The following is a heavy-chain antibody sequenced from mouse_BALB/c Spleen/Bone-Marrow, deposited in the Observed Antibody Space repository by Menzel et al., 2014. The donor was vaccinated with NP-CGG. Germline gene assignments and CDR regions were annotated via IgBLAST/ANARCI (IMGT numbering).Heavy chain of an antibody. V-gene: IGHV7-3*02. CDR2: IRNKAYGYTT. Sequence: AQLKESGGGLVQPGGSLTLSCAPFGFTFIDYYMNWVRHPPGKALAWLGFIRNKAYGYTTEYSASVKGRFTISRDNSQSILYLQMNSLRAEDSATYYCARDMGGILCDSWDQDATLKVSS. CDR1: GFTFIDYY. D-gene: IGHD6-2*01. CDR3: ARDMGGILCDS. J-gene: IGHJ2*01.